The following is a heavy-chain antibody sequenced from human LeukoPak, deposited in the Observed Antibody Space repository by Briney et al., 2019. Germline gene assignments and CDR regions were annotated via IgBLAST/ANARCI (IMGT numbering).Heavy chain of an antibody. CDR3: ARRMVAATPGHY. V-gene: IGHV4-39*01. CDR1: GGSISGSSYY. D-gene: IGHD2-15*01. J-gene: IGHJ4*02. CDR2: ISSSGST. Sequence: PSETLSLTCTVSGGSISGSSYYWGWSRQPPGEGLGWIGSISSSGSTYYNPSLKSRVTISVDTSKNQFSLKVSSVTAADTAVYYCARRMVAATPGHYWGQGTLVTISS.